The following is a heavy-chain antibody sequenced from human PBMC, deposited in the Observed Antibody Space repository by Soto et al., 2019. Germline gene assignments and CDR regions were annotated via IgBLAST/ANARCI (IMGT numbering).Heavy chain of an antibody. Sequence: GGSLRLSCAISGFSVSSNYLSWVRQAQGKGLEWVSVHYSGGSTYYADSVQGRFTISRDKSNNTLYLQMRRVRAEDTAVYFCARHRHPRGTVGATSPLDPWGQGTQVTVSS. CDR3: ARHRHPRGTVGATSPLDP. CDR1: GFSVSSNY. J-gene: IGHJ5*02. V-gene: IGHV3-53*01. CDR2: HYSGGST. D-gene: IGHD1-26*01.